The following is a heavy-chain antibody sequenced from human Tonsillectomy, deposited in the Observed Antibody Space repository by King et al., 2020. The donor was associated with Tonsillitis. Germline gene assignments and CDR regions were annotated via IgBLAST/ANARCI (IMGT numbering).Heavy chain of an antibody. CDR2: IDYSGTT. CDR1: GYSIISGYH. Sequence: QLQLQESGPGLVKPSGTLSLTCAVSGYSIISGYHWGWIRQPPGKGLEWIGTIDYSGTTYYNPSLKSRLIISVDTSKNQFSLELRSVTAADTAVYYCARPNHLGGNSIHWFDPWGQGTLVTVSS. CDR3: ARPNHLGGNSIHWFDP. D-gene: IGHD4-23*01. J-gene: IGHJ5*02. V-gene: IGHV4-38-2*01.